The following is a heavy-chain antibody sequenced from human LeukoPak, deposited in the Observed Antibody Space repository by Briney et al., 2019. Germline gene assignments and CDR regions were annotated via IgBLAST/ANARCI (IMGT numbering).Heavy chain of an antibody. D-gene: IGHD5/OR15-5a*01. V-gene: IGHV4-30-2*01. CDR2: IYHSGST. Sequence: SQTLSLTCAVSGGSISSGGYSWSWIRQPPGKGLEWIGYIYHSGSTYYNPSLKSRVTISVDRSKNQFSLKLSSVTAADTALYFCARRTGLHSLDHWGQGTLVTVSS. CDR1: GGSISSGGYS. CDR3: ARRTGLHSLDH. J-gene: IGHJ4*02.